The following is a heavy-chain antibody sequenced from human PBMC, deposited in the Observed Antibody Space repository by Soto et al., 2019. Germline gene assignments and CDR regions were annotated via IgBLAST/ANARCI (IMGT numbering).Heavy chain of an antibody. Sequence: GGSLRLSCAVSGFTFSAYSMHWVRQAPGRGLEYVAAIGSDGDITYYANSVRGRFTVSRDNSKNTLYLQMGSLTLEDLAVYYCARSGPQGGWAWDWGLGTLVTVSS. CDR2: IGSDGDIT. J-gene: IGHJ4*02. D-gene: IGHD6-19*01. V-gene: IGHV3-64*01. CDR3: ARSGPQGGWAWD. CDR1: GFTFSAYS.